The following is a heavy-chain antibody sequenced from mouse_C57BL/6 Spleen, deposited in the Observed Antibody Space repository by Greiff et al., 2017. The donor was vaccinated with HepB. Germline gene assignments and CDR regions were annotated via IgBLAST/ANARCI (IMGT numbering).Heavy chain of an antibody. CDR1: GFTFTDYY. V-gene: IGHV7-3*01. CDR3: ASSTGYYFDY. J-gene: IGHJ2*01. CDR2: IRNKANGYTT. Sequence: EVHLVESGGGLVQPGGSLSLSCAASGFTFTDYYMSWVRQPPGKALEWLGFIRNKANGYTTEYSASVKGRFTISRDNSQSILYLQMNALRAEDSATYYCASSTGYYFDYWGQGTTLTVSS. D-gene: IGHD4-1*02.